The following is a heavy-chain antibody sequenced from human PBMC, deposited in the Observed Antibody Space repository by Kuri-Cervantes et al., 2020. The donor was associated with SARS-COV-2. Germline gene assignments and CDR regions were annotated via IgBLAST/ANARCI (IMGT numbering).Heavy chain of an antibody. Sequence: SETLSLTCAVYGGSFSGYYWSWIRQPPGKGLEWIGEINHSGSTNYNPSLKSRVTISVDTSKNQFSLKLSSVTAADTAVYYCARAYCGGDCYSEGGYWGQGTLVTVSS. CDR1: GGSFSGYY. CDR2: INHSGST. CDR3: ARAYCGGDCYSEGGY. V-gene: IGHV4-34*01. J-gene: IGHJ4*02. D-gene: IGHD2-21*01.